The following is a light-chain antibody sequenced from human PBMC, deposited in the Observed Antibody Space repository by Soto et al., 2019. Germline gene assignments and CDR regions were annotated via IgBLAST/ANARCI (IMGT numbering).Light chain of an antibody. J-gene: IGKJ4*01. CDR2: AAA. CDR1: QSIGND. CDR3: LQDHNYPLT. V-gene: IGKV1-6*02. Sequence: AIQMAQSPSSLSASVGDRVTITCRASQSIGNDVGWFQQKPGKAPKLLIYAAATLQTGVPSRFSGSRSGTDFILTISSLQPEDFATYYCLQDHNYPLTFGGGTKVDIK.